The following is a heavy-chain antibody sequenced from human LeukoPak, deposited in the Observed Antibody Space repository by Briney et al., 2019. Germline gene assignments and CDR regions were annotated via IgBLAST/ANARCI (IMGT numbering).Heavy chain of an antibody. V-gene: IGHV3-23*01. CDR1: GFTFSSYA. CDR3: AKDLFSGSSWYDYMDV. CDR2: ISGSGGRT. Sequence: GGSLRLSCAASGFTFSSYAMSWVRQAPGKGLEWVSAISGSGGRTYYADSVKGRFTISRDNSKNTLYFQMNSLRAEDTAVYYCAKDLFSGSSWYDYMDVWGKGTTVTVSS. J-gene: IGHJ6*03. D-gene: IGHD6-13*01.